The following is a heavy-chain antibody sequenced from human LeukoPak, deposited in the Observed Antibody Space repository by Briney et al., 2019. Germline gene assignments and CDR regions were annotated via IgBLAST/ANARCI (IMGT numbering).Heavy chain of an antibody. V-gene: IGHV1-69*05. J-gene: IGHJ4*02. CDR3: AREGPNSNYGYFDY. CDR1: GYTFTSYD. CDR2: IIPIFGTA. D-gene: IGHD4-11*01. Sequence: ASVKVSCKASGYTFTSYDIHWVRQAPGQGLEWMGGIIPIFGTANYAQKFQGRVTITTDESTSTAYMELSSLRSEDTAVYYCAREGPNSNYGYFDYWGQGTLVTVSS.